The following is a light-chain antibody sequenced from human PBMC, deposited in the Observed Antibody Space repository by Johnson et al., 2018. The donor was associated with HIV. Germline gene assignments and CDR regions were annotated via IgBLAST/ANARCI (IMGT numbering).Light chain of an antibody. J-gene: IGLJ1*01. Sequence: QSVLTQPPSVSAAPGQKVTISCSGIGSNIGDNYVSWYQHLPGTAPRLLIYDDIKRPSGIPDRFSGSKSGTSATLGIPGLQTGDEADYYCGTWDTSLSDYYVFGTGTKVTVL. CDR2: DDI. CDR3: GTWDTSLSDYYV. V-gene: IGLV1-51*01. CDR1: GSNIGDNY.